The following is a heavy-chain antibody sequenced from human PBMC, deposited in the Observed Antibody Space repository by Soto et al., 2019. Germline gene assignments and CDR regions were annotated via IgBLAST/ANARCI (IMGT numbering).Heavy chain of an antibody. J-gene: IGHJ4*02. CDR3: ARAPTYGDYSDY. CDR2: INPNSDDT. Sequence: ASVKVSCKASGYTFTGYYMHWVRQAPGQGLEWMGWINPNSDDTDFAQKFQGRVTMTRDTSISTAYMELSRLRSDDTAVYYCARAPTYGDYSDYWGQGTLVTVSS. D-gene: IGHD4-17*01. V-gene: IGHV1-2*02. CDR1: GYTFTGYY.